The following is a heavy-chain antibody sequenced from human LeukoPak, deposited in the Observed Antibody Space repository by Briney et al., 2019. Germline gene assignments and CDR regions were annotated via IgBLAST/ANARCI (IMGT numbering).Heavy chain of an antibody. CDR2: INHSGGT. CDR3: ASAMIGVPDDAFDI. J-gene: IGHJ3*02. Sequence: SETLSLTCAVYGGSFSGYYWSWIRQPPGKGLEWIGVINHSGGTNYNPSLKSRVTISVDTSKNQFSLKLSSVTAADTAVYYCASAMIGVPDDAFDIWGQGTMVTVSS. V-gene: IGHV4-34*01. D-gene: IGHD3-22*01. CDR1: GGSFSGYY.